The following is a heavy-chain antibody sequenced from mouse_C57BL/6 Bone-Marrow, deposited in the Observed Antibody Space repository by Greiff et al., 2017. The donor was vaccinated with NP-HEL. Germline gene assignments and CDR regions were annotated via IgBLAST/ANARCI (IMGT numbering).Heavy chain of an antibody. V-gene: IGHV14-4*01. CDR3: TTAGGGYGPFYFDY. D-gene: IGHD1-1*01. Sequence: EVKLQESGAELVRPGASVKLSCTASGFNIKDDYMHWVKQRPEQGLEWIGWIDPENGDTEYASKFQGMATISADTSSNTAYLQLSSLTSEDTAVYYCTTAGGGYGPFYFDYWGQGTTLTVSS. J-gene: IGHJ2*01. CDR2: IDPENGDT. CDR1: GFNIKDDY.